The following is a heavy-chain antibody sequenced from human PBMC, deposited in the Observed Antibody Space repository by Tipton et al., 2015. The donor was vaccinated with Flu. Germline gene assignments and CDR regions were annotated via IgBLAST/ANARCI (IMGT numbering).Heavy chain of an antibody. CDR1: GVTFSSFA. CDR3: ARPGGPAAINPFSYLDY. Sequence: QLVQSGAEVKKPGSSVKVSCKSSGVTFSSFAISWVRQAPGQGLEWMGGIILIFGTTDYAQKFQGRVTFTADESTSTAYMELRSLRPDDTAVYYCARPGGPAAINPFSYLDYWGRGALVTVSS. D-gene: IGHD2-2*01. J-gene: IGHJ4*02. CDR2: IILIFGTT. V-gene: IGHV1-69*01.